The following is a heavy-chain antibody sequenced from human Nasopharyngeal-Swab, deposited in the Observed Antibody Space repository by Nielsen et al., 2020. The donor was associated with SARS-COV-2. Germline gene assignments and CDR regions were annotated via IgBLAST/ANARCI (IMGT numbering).Heavy chain of an antibody. CDR3: AREMWGYCSGDSCLWTQNNWFDP. Sequence: GESLKISCAASGFTFSSYSMNWVRQAPGKGLEWVSSISSSSSYIYYADSVKGRFTISRDNAKNSLYLQMNSLRAEDTAVYYCAREMWGYCSGDSCLWTQNNWFDPWGQGTLVTVSS. CDR2: ISSSSSYI. J-gene: IGHJ5*02. D-gene: IGHD2-15*01. V-gene: IGHV3-21*01. CDR1: GFTFSSYS.